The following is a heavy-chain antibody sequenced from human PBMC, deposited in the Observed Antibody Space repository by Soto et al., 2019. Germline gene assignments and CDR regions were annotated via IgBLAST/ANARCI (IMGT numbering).Heavy chain of an antibody. CDR3: ARHGALLRYCWFDP. CDR2: IYYSGST. D-gene: IGHD3-9*01. CDR1: GGSISSSSYY. Sequence: PSETLSLTCTVSGGSISSSSYYWGWIRQPPGKGLEWIASIYYSGSTYYNPSLKSRVTISVDSSKNQFSLKLSSVTAADTAVYYCARHGALLRYCWFDPWGQGTLVTVAS. V-gene: IGHV4-39*01. J-gene: IGHJ5*02.